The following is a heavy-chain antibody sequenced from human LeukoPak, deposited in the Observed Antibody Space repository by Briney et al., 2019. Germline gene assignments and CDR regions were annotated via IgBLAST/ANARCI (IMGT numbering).Heavy chain of an antibody. CDR1: GASISSYY. CDR3: ARHYYSDPFDY. J-gene: IGHJ4*02. Sequence: SETLSLTCTVSGASISSYYWSWIRQPPGKGLEWIGYIDYSGSTNYNPSLKSRVIISVDTSKTQFSLKLSSVTAADTAVNYCARHYYSDPFDYWGQGTLVTVSS. D-gene: IGHD4-17*01. CDR2: IDYSGST. V-gene: IGHV4-59*01.